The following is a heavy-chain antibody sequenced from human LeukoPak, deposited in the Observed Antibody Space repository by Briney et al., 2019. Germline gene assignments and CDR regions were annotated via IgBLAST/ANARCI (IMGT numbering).Heavy chain of an antibody. CDR3: ARDLYCSGGTCYRAFDI. D-gene: IGHD2-15*01. J-gene: IGHJ3*02. CDR1: GFSFGAYS. V-gene: IGHV3-21*01. Sequence: GGSLRLSCAASGFSFGAYSMNWVRQAPGKGLEWVSSISSRSSNIYYADSMKGRFTVSRDNAKNSLYLQMNSLRAEDTALYYCARDLYCSGGTCYRAFDIWGQGTMVTVSS. CDR2: ISSRSSNI.